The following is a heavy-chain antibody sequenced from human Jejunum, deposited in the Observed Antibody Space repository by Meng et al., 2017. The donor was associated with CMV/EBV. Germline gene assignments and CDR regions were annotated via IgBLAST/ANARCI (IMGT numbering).Heavy chain of an antibody. V-gene: IGHV3-23*01. CDR1: GFTFNSYA. CDR3: AKQGYRNDLDL. J-gene: IGHJ5*02. D-gene: IGHD4-11*01. CDR2: SSASGGTT. Sequence: AAAGFTFNSYAWAWVRQAPGKGLEWVSTSSASGGTTYYADAAMGRFTISRDSSKSTLYLQLNSLKVEDTAVYYCAKQGYRNDLDLWGQGTQVTVSS.